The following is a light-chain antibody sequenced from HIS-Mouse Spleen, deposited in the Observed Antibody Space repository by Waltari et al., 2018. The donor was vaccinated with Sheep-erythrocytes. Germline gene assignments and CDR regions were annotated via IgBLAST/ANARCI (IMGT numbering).Light chain of an antibody. CDR3: SSYAGSNNWV. V-gene: IGLV2-8*01. J-gene: IGLJ3*02. CDR2: EVS. CDR1: SSDVGGYNY. Sequence: QSALTQPPSASGSPGQSVTISCTGTSSDVGGYNYVSWYQQHPGKAPKLMLYEVSKRPAGVPGRFSSSKSGSTASLTVSGLQAEDEADYYCSSYAGSNNWVFGGGTKLTVL.